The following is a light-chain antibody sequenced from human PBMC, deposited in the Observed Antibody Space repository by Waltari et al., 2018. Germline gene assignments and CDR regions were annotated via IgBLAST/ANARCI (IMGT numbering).Light chain of an antibody. CDR1: SGRIASNY. CDR3: QSYDSSSVV. Sequence: NFMLTQPHSVSESPGKPVTISCTRSSGRIASNYVQGYRQRPGTSPTTVIYEYNQRPSGVPDRFSGSIDSSSNSASLTISGLKTEDEADYYCQSYDSSSVVFGGGTKLTVL. V-gene: IGLV6-57*01. J-gene: IGLJ2*01. CDR2: EYN.